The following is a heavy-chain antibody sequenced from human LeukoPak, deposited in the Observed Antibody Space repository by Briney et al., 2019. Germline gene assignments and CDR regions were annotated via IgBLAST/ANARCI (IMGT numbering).Heavy chain of an antibody. V-gene: IGHV1-2*02. CDR3: ARDYYAGAATNWFDP. CDR1: GYTFTGYY. J-gene: IGHJ5*02. CDR2: INPNSGGA. D-gene: IGHD3-22*01. Sequence: ASVKVSCKASGYTFTGYYMQWVRQAPGQRLEWMGWINPNSGGANYAQKFQGRVTMNRDTSISTVYMELRRLRYDDMAVYYCARDYYAGAATNWFDPWGQGTLVTVSS.